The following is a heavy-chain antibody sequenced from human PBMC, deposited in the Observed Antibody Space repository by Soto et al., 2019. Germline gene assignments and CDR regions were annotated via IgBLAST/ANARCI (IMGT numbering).Heavy chain of an antibody. D-gene: IGHD3-16*01. V-gene: IGHV3-23*01. CDR2: INGGGGST. CDR1: GFIFSDYA. CDR3: ATLRWGGDAFDI. J-gene: IGHJ3*02. Sequence: EVQLLESGGGLVQPRGSLRLSCAASGFIFSDYAITWVRQAPGKGLEWVSGINGGGGSTYYADSVKGRFTISRDNSKNTLYLQMNSLRAEDTAVYYCATLRWGGDAFDIWGQGTKVTVSS.